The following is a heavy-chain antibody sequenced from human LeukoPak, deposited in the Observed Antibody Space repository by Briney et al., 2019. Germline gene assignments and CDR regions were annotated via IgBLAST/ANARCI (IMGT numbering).Heavy chain of an antibody. J-gene: IGHJ4*02. CDR1: GGSFSGYY. CDR2: ISHSGST. V-gene: IGHV4-34*01. CDR3: ARAQLLWFGELLPHFDY. D-gene: IGHD3-10*01. Sequence: PSETLSLTCAVYGGSFSGYYWSWIRQPPGKGLEWIGEISHSGSTNYNPSLKSRVTISVDKSKNQFSLKLSSVTAADTAVYYCARAQLLWFGELLPHFDYWGQGTLVTVSS.